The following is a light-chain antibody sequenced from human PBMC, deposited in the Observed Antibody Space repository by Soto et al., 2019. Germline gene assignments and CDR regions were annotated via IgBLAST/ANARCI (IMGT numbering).Light chain of an antibody. V-gene: IGKV1-5*03. J-gene: IGKJ2*03. CDR1: QDVGSF. Sequence: DVQMAQSPSTLSASVGDTVTVTCRASQDVGSFLAPYQQKPGKAPKLLICLASRLESGVPSRLSGRGSATDFSLTFIGLQSDDFSTYFCQQYNGHSFYSFGQWTRLEIK. CDR2: LAS. CDR3: QQYNGHSFYS.